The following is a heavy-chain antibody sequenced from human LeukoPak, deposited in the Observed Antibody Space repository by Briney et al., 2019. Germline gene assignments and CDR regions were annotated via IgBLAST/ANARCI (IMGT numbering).Heavy chain of an antibody. CDR3: ARVAVAGILDY. CDR2: ISAYNGNT. V-gene: IGHV1-18*01. D-gene: IGHD6-19*01. Sequence: GASVKVSCKASGYTFTSHGLSWARQAPGQGLEWMGWISAYNGNTNYAQKLQGRVTMTTDTSTSTAYMELRSLRSDDTAVYYCARVAVAGILDYWGQGTLVTVSS. J-gene: IGHJ4*02. CDR1: GYTFTSHG.